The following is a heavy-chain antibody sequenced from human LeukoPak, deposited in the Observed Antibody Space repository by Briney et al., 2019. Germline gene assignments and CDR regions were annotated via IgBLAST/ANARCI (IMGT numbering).Heavy chain of an antibody. V-gene: IGHV4-34*01. CDR1: GGSFSGYY. CDR3: ARGALDIGYSSSWTDKTHYYYYGMDV. J-gene: IGHJ6*02. CDR2: INHSGST. D-gene: IGHD6-13*01. Sequence: SETLSLTCAVYGGSFSGYYWSWIRQPPGKGLVWIGEINHSGSTNYNSSLKSRVTISVNTSKNQFSLKLSSVTAADTAVYYCARGALDIGYSSSWTDKTHYYYYGMDVWGQGTTVTVSS.